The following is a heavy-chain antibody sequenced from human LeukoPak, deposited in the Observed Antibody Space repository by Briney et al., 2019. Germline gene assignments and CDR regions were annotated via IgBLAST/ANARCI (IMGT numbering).Heavy chain of an antibody. Sequence: PGGSLRLSCAASGFTFSSYAMSWVRQAPGKGVEWVSAISGSGGTTYYADSVKGRFTISRDNSENTLHLQMNSLRAEDTAVYYCARDRRGFYAFDIWGQGTMVTVSS. CDR1: GFTFSSYA. CDR2: ISGSGGTT. V-gene: IGHV3-23*01. D-gene: IGHD5-12*01. J-gene: IGHJ3*02. CDR3: ARDRRGFYAFDI.